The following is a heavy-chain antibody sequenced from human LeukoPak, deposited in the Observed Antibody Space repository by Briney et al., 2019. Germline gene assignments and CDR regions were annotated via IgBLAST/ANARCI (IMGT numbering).Heavy chain of an antibody. D-gene: IGHD3-16*01. CDR2: INPSGGST. V-gene: IGHV1-46*01. CDR1: GYTFTSYY. J-gene: IGHJ4*02. CDR3: ARGVYDYAPTYYFDY. Sequence: ASVKVSCKASGYTFTSYYMHWMRQAPGQGLEWMGIINPSGGSTSYAQKFQGRVTMTRDTSTSTVYMELSSLRSEDTAVYYCARGVYDYAPTYYFDYWGQGTLVTVSS.